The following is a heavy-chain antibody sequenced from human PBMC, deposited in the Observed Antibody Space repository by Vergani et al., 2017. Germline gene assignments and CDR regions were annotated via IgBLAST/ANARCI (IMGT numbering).Heavy chain of an antibody. CDR1: GFTFTNYY. J-gene: IGHJ4*02. CDR3: TRGDMVRGVDFDY. CDR2: INTSDGGS. V-gene: IGHV1-46*03. Sequence: QVQLVQSGAEVKKPGASVKVSCKASGFTFTNYYIHWVRQAPGQGLEWVGIINTSDGGSSYGQKFQGRVSMTRDASTSTVYMEISNVRPDDTDLYYCTRGDMVRGVDFDYWGQGTLVTVSS. D-gene: IGHD3-10*01.